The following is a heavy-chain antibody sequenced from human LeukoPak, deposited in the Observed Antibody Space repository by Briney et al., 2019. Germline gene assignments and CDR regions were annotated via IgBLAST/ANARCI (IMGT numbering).Heavy chain of an antibody. Sequence: PGGSLRLSCAASGFTFSSYWMSWVRQAPGKGLEWVANINQDGSEKYYVDSVKGRFTISRDNAKNSLYLQMNSLRAEDTAVYYCARDVATISNWFDPRGQGTLVTVSS. CDR2: INQDGSEK. CDR1: GFTFSSYW. D-gene: IGHD5-24*01. J-gene: IGHJ5*02. CDR3: ARDVATISNWFDP. V-gene: IGHV3-7*01.